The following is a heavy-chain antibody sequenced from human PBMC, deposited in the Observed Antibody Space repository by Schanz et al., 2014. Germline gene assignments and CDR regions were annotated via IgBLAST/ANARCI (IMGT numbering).Heavy chain of an antibody. CDR1: GYSFTTYD. CDR2: MNPTTGNR. J-gene: IGHJ4*02. CDR3: TKGRTFGR. Sequence: QVQLVQSGAEVKKPGASVRVSCKASGYSFTTYDVNWVRQATGQGLEWMGWMNPTTGNRGYAQNFQGRLTVTRDTSTSTVYMELSSLRSEDTAVYYCTKGRTFGRWGQGTLVTVSS. D-gene: IGHD3-16*01. V-gene: IGHV1-8*01.